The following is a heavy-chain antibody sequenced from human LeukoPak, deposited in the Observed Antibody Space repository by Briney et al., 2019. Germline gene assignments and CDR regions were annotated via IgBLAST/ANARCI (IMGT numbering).Heavy chain of an antibody. Sequence: GGSLRLSCAASGFTFSSYWLSWVRQAPGKGLEWVANIKKDGSEKNYVGSVKGRFTISRDNAKNSLYLQMNSLRAEDTAVYYCARGSEYDYVWGSYGPHFDYWGQGTLVTVSS. J-gene: IGHJ4*02. D-gene: IGHD3-16*01. V-gene: IGHV3-7*01. CDR3: ARGSEYDYVWGSYGPHFDY. CDR2: IKKDGSEK. CDR1: GFTFSSYW.